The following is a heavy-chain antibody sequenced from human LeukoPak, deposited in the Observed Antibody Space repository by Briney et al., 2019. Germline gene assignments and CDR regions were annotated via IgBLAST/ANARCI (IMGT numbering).Heavy chain of an antibody. J-gene: IGHJ4*02. CDR1: GFTFSSYA. CDR3: AKVWPAAGTFPFDY. V-gene: IGHV3-23*01. D-gene: IGHD6-13*01. Sequence: GGSLRLSCAASGFTFSSYAMSWVRQAPEKGLEWVSTISGSGGGTYYADSVKGRFTISRDDSKNTLYLQMNSLRAEDTAVYYCAKVWPAAGTFPFDYWGQGTLVTVSS. CDR2: ISGSGGGT.